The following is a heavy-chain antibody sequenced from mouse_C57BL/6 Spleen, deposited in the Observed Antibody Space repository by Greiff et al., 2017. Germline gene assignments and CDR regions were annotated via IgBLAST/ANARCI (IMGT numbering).Heavy chain of an antibody. CDR3: ARNSRLSSAFGY. J-gene: IGHJ3*01. CDR2: IHPNSGST. D-gene: IGHD1-1*02. CDR1: GYTFTSYW. Sequence: QVQLQQPGAELVKPGASVKLSCKASGYTFTSYWMHWVKQRPGQGLEWIGMIHPNSGSTNYNEKFKSKATLTVDKSSSTAYMQLSSLTSADSAVYYCARNSRLSSAFGYWGQGTLVTVST. V-gene: IGHV1-64*01.